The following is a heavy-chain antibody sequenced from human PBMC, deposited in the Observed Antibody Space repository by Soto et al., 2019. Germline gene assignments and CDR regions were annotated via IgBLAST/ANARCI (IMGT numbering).Heavy chain of an antibody. J-gene: IGHJ5*02. CDR2: INAGNGHT. D-gene: IGHD2-2*01. CDR1: GYTFTNYA. V-gene: IGHV1-3*01. CDR3: ARGPVRNWFDP. Sequence: AAVKVSCKACGYTFTNYAMHWVRQAPGQRLEWMGWINAGNGHTKYSQKFQGRVTLTRDTSASTAYMELGSLRSEDTAVYYCARGPVRNWFDPWGQGTLVTVSS.